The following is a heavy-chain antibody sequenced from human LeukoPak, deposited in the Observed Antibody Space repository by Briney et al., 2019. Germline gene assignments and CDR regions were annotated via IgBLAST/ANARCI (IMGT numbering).Heavy chain of an antibody. D-gene: IGHD3-3*01. Sequence: GGPLRLSCAASGFTFGTSYMSWVRQAPGGGLECVSKIKPDGSEKFYVDSVKGRFTVSRDNAKNSLYLQMDSLRAEDTAVYYCAREEWWHLDIWGRGTLVTISS. CDR3: AREEWWHLDI. J-gene: IGHJ2*01. CDR2: IKPDGSEK. V-gene: IGHV3-7*01. CDR1: GFTFGTSY.